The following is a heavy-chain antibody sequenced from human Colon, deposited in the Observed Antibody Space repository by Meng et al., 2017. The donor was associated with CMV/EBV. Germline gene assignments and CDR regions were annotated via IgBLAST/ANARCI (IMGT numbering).Heavy chain of an antibody. D-gene: IGHD3-3*01. CDR2: INPYSGDT. CDR3: GTFGGDFDY. CDR1: GYTFTGYL. J-gene: IGHJ4*02. Sequence: QVHLMQSGAGMGETVASVKVSCKASGYTFTGYLIHWVRQAPGQGLEWMGWINPYSGDTIYAKKFEVGVTMTRDASITTAYLELSSLKSDETDVYYCGTFGGDFDYWGQGTLVTASS. V-gene: IGHV1-2*02.